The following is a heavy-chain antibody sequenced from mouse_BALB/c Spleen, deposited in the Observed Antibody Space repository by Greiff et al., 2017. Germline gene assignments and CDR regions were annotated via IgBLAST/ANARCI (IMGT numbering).Heavy chain of an antibody. J-gene: IGHJ4*01. V-gene: IGHV5-17*02. CDR3: ARSGGNPYAMDY. D-gene: IGHD2-1*01. Sequence: EVQLVESGGGLVQPGGSRKLSCAASGFTFSSFGMHWGRQAPAKGLVWVAYISSGSSTIYYADTVKGRFTISRDNPKNTLFLQMTSLRSEDTATYYCARSGGNPYAMDYWGQGTSVTVSS. CDR1: GFTFSSFG. CDR2: ISSGSSTI.